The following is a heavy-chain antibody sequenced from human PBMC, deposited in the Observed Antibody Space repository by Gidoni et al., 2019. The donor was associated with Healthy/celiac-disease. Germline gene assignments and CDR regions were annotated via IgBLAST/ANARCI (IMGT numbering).Heavy chain of an antibody. J-gene: IGHJ1*01. D-gene: IGHD2-15*01. V-gene: IGHV3-23*01. Sequence: EVQLLESGGGLVQPGGSLRLSCAASGFTVSSYAMSWVRQAPGKGLEWVSAISGSGGSTYYADSVKGRFTISRDNSKNTLYLQMNSLRAEDTAVYYCAKDGYGCSGGSCSDYFQHWGQGTLVTVSS. CDR2: ISGSGGST. CDR3: AKDGYGCSGGSCSDYFQH. CDR1: GFTVSSYA.